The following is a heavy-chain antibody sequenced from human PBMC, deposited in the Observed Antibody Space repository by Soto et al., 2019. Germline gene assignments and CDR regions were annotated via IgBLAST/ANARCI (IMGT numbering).Heavy chain of an antibody. D-gene: IGHD3-10*01. V-gene: IGHV3-23*01. Sequence: PGGSLRLSCAASGFTFSSYAMSWVRQAPGKGLEWVSAISGSGGSTYYADSVKGRFTISRDNSKNTLYLQMNSLRAEDTAVYYCAKDLSSGSYNYYGMDVWGQGTTVTVSS. J-gene: IGHJ6*02. CDR2: ISGSGGST. CDR3: AKDLSSGSYNYYGMDV. CDR1: GFTFSSYA.